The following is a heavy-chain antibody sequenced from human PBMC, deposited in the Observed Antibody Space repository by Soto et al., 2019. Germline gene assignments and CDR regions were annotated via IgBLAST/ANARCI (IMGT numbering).Heavy chain of an antibody. D-gene: IGHD2-21*02. Sequence: QLQLVQSGAEVWKPGASVKVSCKPSGYTFNTYYLHWLRQAPGQALEWMGVIHPSGGGTTYPQKFLGRVTVTRDTSTTTVFMELSSLRSDDTAVYYCARGGHIAVVTASFDNWGQGTLVTVSS. J-gene: IGHJ4*02. V-gene: IGHV1-46*02. CDR2: IHPSGGGT. CDR1: GYTFNTYY. CDR3: ARGGHIAVVTASFDN.